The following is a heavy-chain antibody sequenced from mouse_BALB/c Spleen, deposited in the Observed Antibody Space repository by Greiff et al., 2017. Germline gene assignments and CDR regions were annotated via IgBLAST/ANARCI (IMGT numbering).Heavy chain of an antibody. CDR3: ARSHYYGSSYDFDV. J-gene: IGHJ1*01. Sequence: EVKLVESGPGLVKPSQSLSLTCTVTGYSITSDYAWNWIRQFPGNKLEWMGYISYSGSTSYNPSLKSRISITRDTSKNQFFLQLNSVTTEDTATYYCARSHYYGSSYDFDVWGAGTTVTVSS. CDR1: GYSITSDYA. D-gene: IGHD1-1*01. V-gene: IGHV3-2*02. CDR2: ISYSGST.